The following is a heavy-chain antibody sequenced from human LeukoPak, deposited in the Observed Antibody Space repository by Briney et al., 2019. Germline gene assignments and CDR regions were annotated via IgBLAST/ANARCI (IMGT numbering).Heavy chain of an antibody. CDR2: INNIATHS. J-gene: IGHJ4*02. CDR1: GFTFSSYS. D-gene: IGHD1-26*01. V-gene: IGHV3-21*04. Sequence: GGSLRLSCAASGFTFSSYSMNWVRQAPGKGLEWVSSINNIATHSYYAASVKGRFSISRDNSKNSLSLQMNSLRAEDTALYYCAKDGKNFFDYWGQGTLVTVSS. CDR3: AKDGKNFFDY.